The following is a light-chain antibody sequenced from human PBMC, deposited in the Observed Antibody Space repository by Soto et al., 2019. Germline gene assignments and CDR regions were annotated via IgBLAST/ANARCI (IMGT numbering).Light chain of an antibody. CDR3: MIWYASSWV. V-gene: IGLV5-45*03. J-gene: IGLJ3*02. CDR1: SGINVGTYR. CDR2: YKSDSDK. Sequence: QLVLTQPSSLSASPGASASLTCTLRSGINVGTYRIYWYQQKPGSPPQYLLRYKSDSDKQQGSGVPSRFSGSKDASANVGLLLISGLQSEDEADYYCMIWYASSWVFGGGTKLTVL.